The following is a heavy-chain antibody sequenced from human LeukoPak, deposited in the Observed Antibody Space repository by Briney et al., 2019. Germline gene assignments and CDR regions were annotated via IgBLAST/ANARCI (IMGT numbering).Heavy chain of an antibody. CDR3: AKDCGATEPYYYYYMDV. V-gene: IGHV3-30*18. Sequence: PGGSLRLSCAASGFTFSSYGMHWVRQAPGKGLEWVAVISYDGSNKYYADSVKGRFTISRDNSKNTLYLQMNSLRAEDTAVYYCAKDCGATEPYYYYYMDVWGKGTTVTVSS. J-gene: IGHJ6*03. CDR2: ISYDGSNK. CDR1: GFTFSSYG. D-gene: IGHD1-26*01.